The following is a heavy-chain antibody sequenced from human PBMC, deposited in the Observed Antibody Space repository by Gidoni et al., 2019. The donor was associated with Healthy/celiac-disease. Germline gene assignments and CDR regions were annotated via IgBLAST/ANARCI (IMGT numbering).Heavy chain of an antibody. J-gene: IGHJ4*02. D-gene: IGHD3-3*01. Sequence: QLQLQESGPGLVTPSETLSLTCTVSGGSISSSSYYWAWIRQPPGKGLEWSGSIYYSGSTYYNPSLKSLVTISVDTSKNQFSLKLSSVTAADTAVYYCARWRYYFDYWGQGTLVTVSS. CDR2: IYYSGST. V-gene: IGHV4-39*01. CDR3: ARWRYYFDY. CDR1: GGSISSSSYY.